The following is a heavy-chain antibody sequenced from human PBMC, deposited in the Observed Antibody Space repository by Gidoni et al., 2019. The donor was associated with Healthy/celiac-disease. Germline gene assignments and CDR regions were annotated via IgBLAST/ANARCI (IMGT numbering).Heavy chain of an antibody. CDR2: IYWNDEK. CDR3: AQTPLYSSSSFDY. V-gene: IGHV2-5*01. D-gene: IGHD6-6*01. Sequence: IPLKESGPTLLRPTQLLTLTCTFSGFSLSTSGVGVGWIRQPPGKALAWLELIYWNDEKRYSPSRKSRLTITKDTTKNQVVLTMTNMDPVDTAKYYCAQTPLYSSSSFDYWGQGTLVTVSS. J-gene: IGHJ4*02. CDR1: GFSLSTSGVG.